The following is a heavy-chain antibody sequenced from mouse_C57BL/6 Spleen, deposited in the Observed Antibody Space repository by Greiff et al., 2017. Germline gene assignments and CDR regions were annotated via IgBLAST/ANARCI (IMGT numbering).Heavy chain of an antibody. V-gene: IGHV1-80*01. CDR1: GYAFSSYW. D-gene: IGHD1-1*01. J-gene: IGHJ2*01. CDR3: ASRGYYGRGDY. CDR2: IYPGDGDT. Sequence: QVQLQQSGAELVKPGASVKISCKASGYAFSSYWMNWVKQWPGKGLEWIGQIYPGDGDTNYNGKFTGKATLTADKSSSTAYMQRSSLTSEDSAVYFCASRGYYGRGDYWGQGTTLTVSS.